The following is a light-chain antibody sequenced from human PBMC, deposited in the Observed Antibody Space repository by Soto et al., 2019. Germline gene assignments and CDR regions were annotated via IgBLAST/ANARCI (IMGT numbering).Light chain of an antibody. CDR3: QKYNSAPLT. Sequence: DIQMTQSPSSLSASVGDRVTITCRASQDISNYVAWYQQKPGEVPKLLIYLASTLQSGVPSRFSGSGSGTVFTLTISSLQPEDVATYYCQKYNSAPLTFGGGTKVEIK. V-gene: IGKV1-27*01. CDR2: LAS. CDR1: QDISNY. J-gene: IGKJ4*01.